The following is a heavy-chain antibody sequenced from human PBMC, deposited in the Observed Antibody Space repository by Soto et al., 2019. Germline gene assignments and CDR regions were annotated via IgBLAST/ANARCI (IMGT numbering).Heavy chain of an antibody. V-gene: IGHV3-15*01. CDR1: GITFSNAW. CDR2: IKSITEVGTT. CDR3: TTDSADIVVVPATFGMDV. Sequence: GGSLRLSCAASGITFSNAWMTWVRQAPGKGLEWVGRIKSITEVGTTDYAAPVKGRFTISRDDSKDTLYLQMNNLRTEDTAVYHCTTDSADIVVVPATFGMDVWGQGTTVTVSS. D-gene: IGHD2-2*01. J-gene: IGHJ6*02.